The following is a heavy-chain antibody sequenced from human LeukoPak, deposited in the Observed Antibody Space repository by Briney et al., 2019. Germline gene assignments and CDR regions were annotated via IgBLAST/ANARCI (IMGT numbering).Heavy chain of an antibody. CDR2: IIPIFDTA. D-gene: IGHD3-16*02. Sequence: GASVKVSCKSAGCTFSSYTISWVRQAPGQGLEWMGGIIPIFDTANYAQKFQGRVTMTADESTSTTYMVPSSLRSEDTAVYYCATENLGELSLSGETGIGSGYWGQGTLVTVSS. CDR3: ATENLGELSLSGETGIGSGY. J-gene: IGHJ4*02. CDR1: GCTFSSYT. V-gene: IGHV1-69*01.